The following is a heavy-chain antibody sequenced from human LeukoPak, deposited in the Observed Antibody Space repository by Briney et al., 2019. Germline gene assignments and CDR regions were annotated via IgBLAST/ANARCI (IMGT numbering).Heavy chain of an antibody. CDR2: ISSSSSYI. J-gene: IGHJ3*02. V-gene: IGHV3-21*06. D-gene: IGHD3-9*01. CDR1: GFTFSSYT. Sequence: PGVSLRLSCAASGFTFSSYTMNWVRQAPGKGLEWVSSISSSSSYIYYADSVKGRFTISRDNAKNSLYLQMNSLRAEDTAVYYCARDTYDILTGYYKWAFDIWGQGTMVTVSS. CDR3: ARDTYDILTGYYKWAFDI.